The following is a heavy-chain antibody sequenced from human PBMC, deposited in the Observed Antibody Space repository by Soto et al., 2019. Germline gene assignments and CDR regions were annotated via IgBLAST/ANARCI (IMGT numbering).Heavy chain of an antibody. CDR3: ARDPLIGDTDYGLDV. V-gene: IGHV3-74*01. J-gene: IGHJ6*02. Sequence: EVQLVESGGGLVQPGGSLIVSCAASGFTFSSYWMHWVRQAPGKGLVWVSRINNDGSSTSYAESVKGRFTISRDNAKSTLYLEMSSVRAGDTAVYYCARDPLIGDTDYGLDVWGQGTTVTVS. CDR2: INNDGSST. CDR1: GFTFSSYW. D-gene: IGHD2-21*01.